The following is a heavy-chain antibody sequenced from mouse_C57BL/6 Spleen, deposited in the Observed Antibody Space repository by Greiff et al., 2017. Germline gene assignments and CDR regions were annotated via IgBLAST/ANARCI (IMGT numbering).Heavy chain of an antibody. D-gene: IGHD1-1*01. CDR2: INPSNGGT. CDR3: ARSSTVVATSDY. J-gene: IGHJ2*01. CDR1: GYTFTSYW. V-gene: IGHV1-53*01. Sequence: VQLQQSGTELVKPGASVKLSCKASGYTFTSYWMHWVKQRPGQGLEWIGTINPSNGGTNYNEKFKSKATLTVDKSSSTSYMQLSSLTSEDSAVYYCARSSTVVATSDYWGQGTTLTVSS.